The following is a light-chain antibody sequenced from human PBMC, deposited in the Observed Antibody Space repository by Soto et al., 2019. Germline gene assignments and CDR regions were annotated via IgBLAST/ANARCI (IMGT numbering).Light chain of an antibody. CDR2: GAS. Sequence: EIVLTQSPGTLSLSPGERATLSCRASQSVSRSFLAWYQQKPGQAPRLLIYGASSRATGIPDRFSGSGSGTDFTLTISRLEPEDSAVYYCQQYGSSPWTFGQGTKVEIK. V-gene: IGKV3-20*01. CDR1: QSVSRSF. CDR3: QQYGSSPWT. J-gene: IGKJ1*01.